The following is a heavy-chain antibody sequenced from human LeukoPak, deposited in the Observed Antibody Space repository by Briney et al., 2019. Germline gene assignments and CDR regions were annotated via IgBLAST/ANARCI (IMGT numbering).Heavy chain of an antibody. CDR2: INHSGST. CDR3: AREAYYYGSGNLRYDY. J-gene: IGHJ4*02. V-gene: IGHV4-34*01. Sequence: SETLSLTCAVYGGSFSDYYWSWIRQPPGKGLEWIGEINHSGSTNYNPSLKSRVTMSVDTSKNQFSLKLSSVTAADTAVYYCAREAYYYGSGNLRYDYWGQGTLVTVSS. CDR1: GGSFSDYY. D-gene: IGHD3-10*01.